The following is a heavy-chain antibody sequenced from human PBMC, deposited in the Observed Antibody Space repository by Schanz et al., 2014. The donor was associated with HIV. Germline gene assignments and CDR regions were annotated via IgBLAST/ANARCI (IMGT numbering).Heavy chain of an antibody. Sequence: QVQLQQWGAGLLKPSETLSLTCAVYGGPFSGYYWSWIRQSPGKGLEWIGEINHSGSTNYNPSLKSRVTISVDTSKNQFSLKLSSVTAADTAVYYCARRTIFGPRRYYFDYWGQGNLVTVSS. D-gene: IGHD3-3*01. CDR1: GGPFSGYY. V-gene: IGHV4-34*01. CDR3: ARRTIFGPRRYYFDY. J-gene: IGHJ4*02. CDR2: INHSGST.